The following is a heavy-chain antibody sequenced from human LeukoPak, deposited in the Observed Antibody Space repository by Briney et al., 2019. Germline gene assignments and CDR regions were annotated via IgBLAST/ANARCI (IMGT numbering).Heavy chain of an antibody. CDR3: AKGMHYDSSGYYGLQFDS. D-gene: IGHD3-22*01. Sequence: PGGSLRLSCAASGFTFSGYGMHWVRQAPGKGLEWVAVISYDGSNKYYADSVKGRFTIAGDNSKNILYLQMNSLRADDTAVYYCAKGMHYDSSGYYGLQFDSWGQGTLVTVSS. J-gene: IGHJ4*02. V-gene: IGHV3-30*18. CDR2: ISYDGSNK. CDR1: GFTFSGYG.